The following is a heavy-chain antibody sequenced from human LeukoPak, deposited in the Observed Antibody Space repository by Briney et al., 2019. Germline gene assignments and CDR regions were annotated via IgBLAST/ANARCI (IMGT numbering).Heavy chain of an antibody. D-gene: IGHD6-13*01. V-gene: IGHV3-11*04. CDR2: ISSSSSTI. CDR3: ARNIAAAGPFDY. Sequence: LSLTCTVSGGSISSSSYYWGWIRQPPGKGLEWVSYISSSSSTIYYADSVKGRFTISRDNAKNSLYLQMNSLRAEDTAVYYCARNIAAAGPFDYWGQGTLVTVSS. CDR1: GGSISSSSYY. J-gene: IGHJ4*02.